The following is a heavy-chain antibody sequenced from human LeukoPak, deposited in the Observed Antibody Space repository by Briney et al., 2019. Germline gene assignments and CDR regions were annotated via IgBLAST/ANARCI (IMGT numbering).Heavy chain of an antibody. CDR2: ISSSSSTI. D-gene: IGHD3-22*01. CDR3: ARDRSVVVMGWFDP. J-gene: IGHJ5*02. Sequence: PGGSLRLACAASGFSFSDYWMTWVRQAPGKGLEWVSYISSSSSTIYYADPVKGRFTISRDNAKNSLYLQMNSLRAEDTAVYYCARDRSVVVMGWFDPWGQGTLVTVSS. V-gene: IGHV3-48*04. CDR1: GFSFSDYW.